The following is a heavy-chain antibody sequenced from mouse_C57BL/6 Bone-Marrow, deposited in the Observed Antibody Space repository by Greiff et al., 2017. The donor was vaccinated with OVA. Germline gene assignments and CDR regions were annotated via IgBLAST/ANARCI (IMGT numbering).Heavy chain of an antibody. V-gene: IGHV1-9*01. J-gene: IGHJ1*03. CDR3: TRWGYYGSSPYWYFDV. CDR1: GYTFTGYW. D-gene: IGHD1-1*01. Sequence: VKLQESGAELMKPGASVKLSCKATGYTFTGYWIEWVKQRPGHGLEWIGEILPGSGSTNYNQKFKGKAILTADKSSSTAYMELRSLTSEDSAVYYCTRWGYYGSSPYWYFDVWGTGTTVTVSS. CDR2: ILPGSGST.